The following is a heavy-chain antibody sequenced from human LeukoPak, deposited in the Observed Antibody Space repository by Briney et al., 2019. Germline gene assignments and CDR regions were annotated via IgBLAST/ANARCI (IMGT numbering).Heavy chain of an antibody. D-gene: IGHD6-19*01. CDR3: ARSSPEYSSGSDY. CDR1: GGTFSSYA. V-gene: IGHV1-69*01. CDR2: IIPIFGTA. Sequence: SVKVSCKASGGTFSSYAISWVRQAPGQGLEWMGGIIPIFGTANYAQKFQGGVTITADESTSTAYMELSSLRSEDTAVYYCARSSPEYSSGSDYWGQGTLVTVSS. J-gene: IGHJ4*02.